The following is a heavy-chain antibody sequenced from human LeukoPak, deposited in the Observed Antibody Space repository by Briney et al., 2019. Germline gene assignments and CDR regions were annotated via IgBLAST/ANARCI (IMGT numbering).Heavy chain of an antibody. CDR2: INPNSGGT. J-gene: IGHJ5*02. Sequence: SSVTVSCTASGYTFTCYYMHWVRQAPGQGLEWMGWINPNSGGTNYAQKFQGRVTMTRDTSISTAYMELSRLRSDDTAVYYCARENRQLGYCSSTSCYTFTFDLWGQETLVTVSS. D-gene: IGHD2-2*02. V-gene: IGHV1-2*02. CDR3: ARENRQLGYCSSTSCYTFTFDL. CDR1: GYTFTCYY.